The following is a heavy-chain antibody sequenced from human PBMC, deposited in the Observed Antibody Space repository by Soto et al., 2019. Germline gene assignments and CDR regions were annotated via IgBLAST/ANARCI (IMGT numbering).Heavy chain of an antibody. CDR3: ARAAGGYDFWSGYNFDY. D-gene: IGHD3-3*01. Sequence: QVQLQESGPGLVKPSETLSLTCTVSGGSISSYYWSWIRQPPGKGLEWIGYIYYSGSTNYNPSLKSRVTISVDTSKNQFSLQLSSVPAADTAVYYCARAAGGYDFWSGYNFDYWGQGTLVTVSS. CDR2: IYYSGST. CDR1: GGSISSYY. V-gene: IGHV4-59*01. J-gene: IGHJ4*02.